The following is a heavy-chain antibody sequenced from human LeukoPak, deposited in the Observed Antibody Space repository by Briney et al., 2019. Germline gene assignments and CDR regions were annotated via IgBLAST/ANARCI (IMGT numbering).Heavy chain of an antibody. CDR3: ARDREGDYGDYEVLDY. V-gene: IGHV3-21*01. CDR2: ISSSSSYI. Sequence: PGGSLRLSCAASGFTFSSYSMNWVRQAPGKGLEWVSSISSSSSYIYYADSVKGRFTISRDNAKNSLYLQMNSLRAEDTAVYYCARDREGDYGDYEVLDYWGQGTLVTVSS. CDR1: GFTFSSYS. D-gene: IGHD4-17*01. J-gene: IGHJ4*02.